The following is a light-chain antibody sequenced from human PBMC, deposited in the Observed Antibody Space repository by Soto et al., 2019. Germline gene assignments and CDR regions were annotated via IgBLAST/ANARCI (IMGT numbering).Light chain of an antibody. J-gene: IGLJ1*01. CDR2: EAT. Sequence: TEPGSGFELAGQPLTISCTGTSSDVGSHNVVSWYQHHPGKAPKLIIYEATKWPSGVSTRFSGSKSGNTASLTISGLQAEDEADYYCCSFAGTNTFVFGTGTKVTVL. CDR3: CSFAGTNTFV. CDR1: SSDVGSHNV. V-gene: IGLV2-23*01.